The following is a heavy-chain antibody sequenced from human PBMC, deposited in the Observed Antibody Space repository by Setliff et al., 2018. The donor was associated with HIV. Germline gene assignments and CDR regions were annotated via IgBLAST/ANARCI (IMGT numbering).Heavy chain of an antibody. J-gene: IGHJ3*02. D-gene: IGHD5-18*01. CDR1: GGSIRTGAYY. CDR2: IYYVGWS. Sequence: ASETLSLTCTVSGGSIRTGAYYWSWIRQPAGKGLQWIGRIYYVGWSKYNPSLEDRVTMSVDTSNNQFSLKLSSVTAADTAVYYCARAEWIQLWFGAFDIWGQGTMVTVSS. V-gene: IGHV4-61*10. CDR3: ARAEWIQLWFGAFDI.